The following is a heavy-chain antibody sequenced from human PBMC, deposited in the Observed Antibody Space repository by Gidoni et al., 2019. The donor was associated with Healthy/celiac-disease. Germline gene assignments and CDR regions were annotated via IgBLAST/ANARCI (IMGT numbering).Heavy chain of an antibody. J-gene: IGHJ4*02. V-gene: IGHV3-9*01. CDR3: AKDISDDFWSGCFDY. CDR1: GFSLHHYA. D-gene: IGHD3-3*01. CDR2: ISWNSGSI. Sequence: VQLLESGGGLLQPGRSLRLSCESPGFSLHHYAMPRARQAPGKGLECVSGISWNSGSIGYADAVKGRFTISRDNAKNSLYLQRNSRRAEDTALYYCAKDISDDFWSGCFDYWGQGTLVTVAS.